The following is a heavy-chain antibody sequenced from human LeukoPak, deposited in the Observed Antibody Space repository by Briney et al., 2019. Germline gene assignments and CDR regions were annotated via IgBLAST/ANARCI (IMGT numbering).Heavy chain of an antibody. Sequence: GGSLRLSCAASGFTFSSYAMSWVRQAPGKGLEWVSAISGGGISTYYADSVKGRFTISRDNSKNTLYLQMNSLSVEDTATYYCIRDFRSADLWGQGTLVTVTS. J-gene: IGHJ5*02. CDR3: IRDFRSADL. V-gene: IGHV3-23*01. D-gene: IGHD5-24*01. CDR1: GFTFSSYA. CDR2: ISGGGIST.